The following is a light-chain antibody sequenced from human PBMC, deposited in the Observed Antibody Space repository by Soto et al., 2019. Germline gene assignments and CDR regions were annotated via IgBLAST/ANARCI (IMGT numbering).Light chain of an antibody. CDR1: SSDIGSYNL. Sequence: QSALTQPASVSGSPGQSITISCTGTSSDIGSYNLVSWYQQYPGKVPKLLIYEVSKRPSGVSNRFSGSKSGNTASLTISGLQTEDEADYYCCSHAGSSVVFGGGTKVTVL. J-gene: IGLJ2*01. V-gene: IGLV2-23*02. CDR3: CSHAGSSVV. CDR2: EVS.